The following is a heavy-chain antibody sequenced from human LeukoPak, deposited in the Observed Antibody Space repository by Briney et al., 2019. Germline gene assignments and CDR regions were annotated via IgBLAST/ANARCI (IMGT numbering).Heavy chain of an antibody. D-gene: IGHD3-10*01. CDR3: ARVVRGAPSAFDI. CDR1: GFTFSSYW. CDR2: IKQDGSEK. Sequence: QPGGSLRLSCAASGFTFSSYWMSWVRQAPGKGLEWVANIKQDGSEKYYVDSVKGRFTISRDNAKNSLYLQMNSLRAEDTAVYYCARVVRGAPSAFDIWGQGTMVTVSS. V-gene: IGHV3-7*01. J-gene: IGHJ3*02.